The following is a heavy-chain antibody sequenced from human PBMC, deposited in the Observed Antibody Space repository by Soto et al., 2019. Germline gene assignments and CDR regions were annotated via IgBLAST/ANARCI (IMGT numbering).Heavy chain of an antibody. CDR1: GGSISSSNW. J-gene: IGHJ4*02. Sequence: QVQLQESGPGLVKPSGTLSLTCAVSGGSISSSNWWSWVRQPPGKGLEWIGEIYHSGSTNYNPSLKSRVTISVDKSKNQFSRKLSSVTAADTAVYYCARDGWHYDSSGYYLGGLDYWGQGTLVTVSS. CDR2: IYHSGST. V-gene: IGHV4-4*02. D-gene: IGHD3-22*01. CDR3: ARDGWHYDSSGYYLGGLDY.